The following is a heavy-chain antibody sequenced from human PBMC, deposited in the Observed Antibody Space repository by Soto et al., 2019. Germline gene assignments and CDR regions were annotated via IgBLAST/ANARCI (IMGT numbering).Heavy chain of an antibody. Sequence: SETLSLTCTVSGGSISSGDYYWSWIRQPPGKGLEWIGYIFYSGSTYYNPSLKSRVTISVDTSKNQFSLKLSSVTAADTSVYYCARDYYDSSGYYYTRGPYYYGMDVWGQGTTVTVSS. J-gene: IGHJ6*02. CDR3: ARDYYDSSGYYYTRGPYYYGMDV. CDR1: GGSISSGDYY. CDR2: IFYSGST. D-gene: IGHD3-22*01. V-gene: IGHV4-30-4*01.